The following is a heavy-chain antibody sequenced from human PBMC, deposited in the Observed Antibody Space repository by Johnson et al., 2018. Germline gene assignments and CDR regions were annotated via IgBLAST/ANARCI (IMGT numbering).Heavy chain of an antibody. V-gene: IGHV3-72*01. CDR2: IRNKANSYST. CDR3: ARDNGYATPFDI. J-gene: IGHJ3*02. D-gene: IGHD2-15*01. CDR1: GFTFSDHY. Sequence: QLVESGGGLVQPGGSLRLSCVASGFTFSDHYMDWVRQTPGKGLEWVGRIRNKANSYSTEYAASVRDRFTISGDDSKNTLYLQMNSLRAEDTAMYYCARDNGYATPFDIWGQGTMVTVSP.